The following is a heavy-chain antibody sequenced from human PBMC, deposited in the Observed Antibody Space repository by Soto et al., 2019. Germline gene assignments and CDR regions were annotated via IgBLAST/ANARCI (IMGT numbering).Heavy chain of an antibody. J-gene: IGHJ4*02. CDR3: VSGPGTTADY. Sequence: QLQLQESGPGLVKPSETLSLTCTVSGGSISSTRYYWGWIRQPPGKGLAWIGTTYYTGSTYYNPSLKSRVTMSVAMSKNQFSLKVRSVTAADTAVYYCVSGPGTTADYWGQGTLVTVSS. D-gene: IGHD1-1*01. V-gene: IGHV4-39*01. CDR2: TYYTGST. CDR1: GGSISSTRYY.